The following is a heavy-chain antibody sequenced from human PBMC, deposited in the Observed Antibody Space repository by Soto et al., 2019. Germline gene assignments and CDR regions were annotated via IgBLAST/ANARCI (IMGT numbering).Heavy chain of an antibody. J-gene: IGHJ6*02. D-gene: IGHD1-26*01. CDR1: GFNFSDSA. Sequence: PGGSLRLSCAASGFNFSDSAVHWVRQASGKGLEWVGRIRSKANSYATAYVASVKGRFTLSRDDSKNMAFLQMNSLKTEDTAVYFCTRHPRTVGATTIPGLDVWGQGTSVTVSS. V-gene: IGHV3-73*01. CDR3: TRHPRTVGATTIPGLDV. CDR2: IRSKANSYAT.